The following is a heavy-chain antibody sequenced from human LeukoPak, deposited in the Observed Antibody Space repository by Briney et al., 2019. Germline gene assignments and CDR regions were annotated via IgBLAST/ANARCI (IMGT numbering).Heavy chain of an antibody. CDR2: ISYDGSNK. CDR3: AKDRMRSSGWEPTFDY. J-gene: IGHJ4*02. Sequence: GGSLRLSCAASGFIFTNYNLNWVRQAPGKGLEWVAVISYDGSNKYYADSVKGRFTISRDNSKNTLYLQMNSLRAEDTAVYYCAKDRMRSSGWEPTFDYWGQGTLVTVSS. CDR1: GFIFTNYN. V-gene: IGHV3-30*18. D-gene: IGHD6-19*01.